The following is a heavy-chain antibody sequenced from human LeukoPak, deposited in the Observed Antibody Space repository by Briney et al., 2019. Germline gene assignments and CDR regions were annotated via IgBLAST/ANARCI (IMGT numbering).Heavy chain of an antibody. CDR2: FYYSGIT. CDR3: ARGGTYYYDSSGYYYPFDY. D-gene: IGHD3-22*01. CDR1: GGSISSSGYY. J-gene: IGHJ4*02. Sequence: SETLSLTCTVSGGSISSSGYYWGWIRQPPGKGLEWIGSFYYSGITYYNPSLKSRVTISVDTSKNQFSLKLSSVTAADTAVYYCARGGTYYYDSSGYYYPFDYWGQGTLVTVSS. V-gene: IGHV4-39*07.